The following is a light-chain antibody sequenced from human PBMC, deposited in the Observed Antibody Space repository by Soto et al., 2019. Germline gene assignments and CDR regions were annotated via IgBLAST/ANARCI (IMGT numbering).Light chain of an antibody. CDR1: SSDVGGYNY. Sequence: QSALTQPASVSGSPGQSVTISCTGTSSDVGGYNYVSWYQQHPGKAPKLMIYDVTNRPSGVSIRFSGSKSGNTASLTISGFQAEDEADYYCSSYTSDSTVVFGGGTKVT. V-gene: IGLV2-14*01. CDR3: SSYTSDSTVV. J-gene: IGLJ2*01. CDR2: DVT.